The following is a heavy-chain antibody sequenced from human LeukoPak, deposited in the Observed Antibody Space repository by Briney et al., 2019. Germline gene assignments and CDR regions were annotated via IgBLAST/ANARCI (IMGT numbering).Heavy chain of an antibody. D-gene: IGHD3-10*02. CDR2: ISSSGSTI. CDR1: GFTFSSYW. V-gene: IGHV3-48*04. CDR3: AELGITMIGGV. Sequence: GGSLRLSCAASGFTFSSYWMHWVRQAPGKGLEGVSYISSSGSTIYYADSVKGRFTISRDNAKNSLYLQMNSLRAEDTAVYYCAELGITMIGGVWGKGTTVTISS. J-gene: IGHJ6*04.